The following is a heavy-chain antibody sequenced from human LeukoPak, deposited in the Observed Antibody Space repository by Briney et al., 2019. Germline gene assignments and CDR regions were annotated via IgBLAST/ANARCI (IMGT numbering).Heavy chain of an antibody. Sequence: GASVKVSCKASGYTFTSYDINWVRQATGQGLEWMGWMNPNSGNTGYAQKFQGRVTMTRNASISTAYMELSSLRSEDTAVYYCARIVVTVTTRGIDYWGQGTLVTVSS. D-gene: IGHD4-17*01. CDR3: ARIVVTVTTRGIDY. J-gene: IGHJ4*02. V-gene: IGHV1-8*01. CDR2: MNPNSGNT. CDR1: GYTFTSYD.